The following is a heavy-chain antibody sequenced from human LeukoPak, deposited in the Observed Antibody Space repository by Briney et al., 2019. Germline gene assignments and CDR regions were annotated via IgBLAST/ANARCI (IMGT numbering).Heavy chain of an antibody. J-gene: IGHJ5*02. Sequence: PGGSLRLSCSVSGFTFSSHAMHWVRQAPGKGLECVAYISYDGSFQYHADSVKGRFTISRVNSKDILYLQMNSLRVDDSATYYCVGEVGSRQMNSWGQGTLVTVSS. CDR1: GFTFSSHA. V-gene: IGHV3-30-3*01. CDR2: ISYDGSFQ. D-gene: IGHD1-26*01. CDR3: VGEVGSRQMNS.